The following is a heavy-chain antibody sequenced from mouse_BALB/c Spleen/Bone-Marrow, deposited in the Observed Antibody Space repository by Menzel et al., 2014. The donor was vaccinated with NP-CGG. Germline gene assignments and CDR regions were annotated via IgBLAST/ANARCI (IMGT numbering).Heavy chain of an antibody. J-gene: IGHJ1*01. CDR1: GFTFSSYG. V-gene: IGHV5-6-3*01. D-gene: IGHD1-1*01. CDR2: INNNGGST. Sequence: EVQRVESGGGLVQPGGSLKLSCVASGFTFSSYGMSWVRQTPDKRLELVATINNNGGSTYYPDSVKGQVTISRDNAKNTLYLQMSSLKSEDTAMYYCARVYGWYFDVWGAGTTVTVSS. CDR3: ARVYGWYFDV.